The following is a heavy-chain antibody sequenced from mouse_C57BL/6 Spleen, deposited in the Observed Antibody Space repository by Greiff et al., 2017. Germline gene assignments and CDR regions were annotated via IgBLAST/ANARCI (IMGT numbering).Heavy chain of an antibody. CDR3: ASGGSSFYAMEY. Sequence: QVQLQQPGADLVKPGASVKLSCTASGFTFTSYWMHWVQQSPGQGLEWIGMIHPDSGSTNYNEKFKGKATLTVDKSTSTAYMQLSSLTSEDSAVYYCASGGSSFYAMEYWGQGTSVTVAS. D-gene: IGHD1-1*01. CDR2: IHPDSGST. J-gene: IGHJ4*01. CDR1: GFTFTSYW. V-gene: IGHV1-64*01.